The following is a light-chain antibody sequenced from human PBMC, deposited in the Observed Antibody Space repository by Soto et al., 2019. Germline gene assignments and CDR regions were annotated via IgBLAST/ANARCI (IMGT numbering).Light chain of an antibody. Sequence: QSALTQPRSVSGSPGQSVTISCTGTSSDVGGYNYVSWYQQHPGKAPKLMIYDVTKRPSGVPDRFSGSKSGNTASLTISGLQAEDEADYYCCSYAGSVACVFGGGTKLTVL. CDR2: DVT. V-gene: IGLV2-11*01. CDR3: CSYAGSVACV. J-gene: IGLJ3*02. CDR1: SSDVGGYNY.